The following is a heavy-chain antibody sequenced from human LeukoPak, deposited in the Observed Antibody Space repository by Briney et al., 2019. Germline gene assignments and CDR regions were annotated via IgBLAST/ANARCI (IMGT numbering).Heavy chain of an antibody. CDR3: ARAAYGAAMFGY. V-gene: IGHV4-59*01. Sequence: PSETLSLTCTVSGGSISNYYWSWVRQPPGKRLERIGYIYYTGSTNYNYSLKSRVTISVDTSKNQFSLRLSSVTAADTAVYYCARAAYGAAMFGYSGQGILVTVSS. CDR1: GGSISNYY. J-gene: IGHJ4*02. D-gene: IGHD4-17*01. CDR2: IYYTGST.